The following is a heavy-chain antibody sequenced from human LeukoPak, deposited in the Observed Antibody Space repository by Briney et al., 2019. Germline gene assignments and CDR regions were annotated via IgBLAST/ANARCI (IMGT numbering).Heavy chain of an antibody. D-gene: IGHD3-22*01. CDR3: ARSWYYDSSGYYQNDY. CDR2: IIPIFGTA. Sequence: SVKVSCKASGGTFSSYAISWVRQAPGQGLEWMGGIIPIFGTANYAQKFQGRVTITADESTSTAYMELSSLRSEDTAVYYCARSWYYDSSGYYQNDYWGQGTLVTVSS. CDR1: GGTFSSYA. J-gene: IGHJ4*02. V-gene: IGHV1-69*01.